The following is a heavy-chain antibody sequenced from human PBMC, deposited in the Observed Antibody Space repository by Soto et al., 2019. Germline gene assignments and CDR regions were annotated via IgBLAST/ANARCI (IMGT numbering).Heavy chain of an antibody. CDR2: INHSGST. D-gene: IGHD2-15*01. CDR3: ARDKLWWFDP. CDR1: GGSISSYY. Sequence: PSETLSLTCTVSGGSISSYYWSWIRQPPGKGLEWIGEINHSGSTNYNPSLKSRVTISVDTSKNQFSLKLSSVTAADTAVYYCARDKLWWFDPWGQGTLVTVSS. J-gene: IGHJ5*02. V-gene: IGHV4-34*01.